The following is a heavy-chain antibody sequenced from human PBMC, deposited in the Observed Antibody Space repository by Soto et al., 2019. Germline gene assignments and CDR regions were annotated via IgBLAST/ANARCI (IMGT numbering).Heavy chain of an antibody. V-gene: IGHV3-53*02. D-gene: IGHD6-6*01. CDR3: ARAWWSSSRWFDP. J-gene: IGHJ5*02. CDR1: GFTVSSNY. Sequence: EVQLVETGGGLIQPGGSLRLSCEVTGFTVSSNYMSWVRLAPGKGLEWVSVIYSGGTTYSADSVKGRFTISRDDSKNTLYLQMNSLRAEDTAVYYCARAWWSSSRWFDPWGQGTLVTVSS. CDR2: IYSGGTT.